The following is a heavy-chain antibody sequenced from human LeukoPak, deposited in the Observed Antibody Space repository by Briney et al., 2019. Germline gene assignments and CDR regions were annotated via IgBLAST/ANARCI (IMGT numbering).Heavy chain of an antibody. V-gene: IGHV3-48*02. CDR3: ARDRLYGRTYFDY. J-gene: IGHJ4*02. D-gene: IGHD2-8*01. Sequence: GGPLRHSCAASGFTFSSYSMNWVRQAPGKGLEWVSYISSSSSTIYYADSVKGRFTISRDNAKNSLYLQMNSLRDEDTAVYYCARDRLYGRTYFDYWGQGTLVTVSS. CDR2: ISSSSSTI. CDR1: GFTFSSYS.